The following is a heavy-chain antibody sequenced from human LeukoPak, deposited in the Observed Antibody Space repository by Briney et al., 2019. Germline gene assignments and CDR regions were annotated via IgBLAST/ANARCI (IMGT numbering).Heavy chain of an antibody. CDR3: AKWGAQSGNYRVVDC. J-gene: IGHJ4*02. CDR2: ISSNGGST. CDR1: GFTFSNYA. V-gene: IGHV3-64*01. Sequence: GGSLRLSCAASGFTFSNYAMHWVRQAPGKGLEYVSAISSNGGSTYYANSVKGRFTISRDNSKNTLFLQMNSLRVEDTAVYYCAKWGAQSGNYRVVDCWGRGTLVTVSS. D-gene: IGHD3-10*01.